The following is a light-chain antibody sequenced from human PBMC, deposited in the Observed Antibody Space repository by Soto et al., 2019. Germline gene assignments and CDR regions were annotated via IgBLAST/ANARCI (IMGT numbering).Light chain of an antibody. CDR1: SSDIGGYNY. V-gene: IGLV2-14*01. CDR2: EVS. Sequence: QSALTQPASVSGSPGQSITISCTGTSSDIGGYNYVSWYQQHPGKAPKLMIYEVSNRPSGVSNRFSGSKSGNTASLTISGLQAEDEADYYCSSYTNSGYVFGTGTQLTVL. J-gene: IGLJ1*01. CDR3: SSYTNSGYV.